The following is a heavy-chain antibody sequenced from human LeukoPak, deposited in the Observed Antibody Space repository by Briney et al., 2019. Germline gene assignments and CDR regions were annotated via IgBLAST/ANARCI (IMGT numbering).Heavy chain of an antibody. D-gene: IGHD2-15*01. CDR1: GFTFSTYW. J-gene: IGHJ4*02. CDR3: AKSRRAYCSGGSCFGLWDY. CDR2: INSDESST. V-gene: IGHV3-74*01. Sequence: GGSLRLSCAAFGFTFSTYWMHWVRHAPGKGLVWVSRINSDESSTTYADSVKGRFTISRDNAKNTLYLQMNSLRAEDPAVYYCAKSRRAYCSGGSCFGLWDYWGQGTLVTVSS.